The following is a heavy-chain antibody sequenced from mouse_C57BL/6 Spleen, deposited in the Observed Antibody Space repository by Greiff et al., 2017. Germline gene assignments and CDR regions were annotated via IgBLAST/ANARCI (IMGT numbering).Heavy chain of an antibody. Sequence: VQLQQSGPGLVQPSQSLSITCTVSGFPLTSYGVHWVRQPPGKGLEWLGVIWSGGSTDYNAAFISRLSISKDNSKSQVIFKMNSLQAEDTAIYYVDKKGYGLLTYYAMDYWGQGTSVTVSS. D-gene: IGHD1-1*02. CDR2: IWSGGST. J-gene: IGHJ4*01. CDR3: DKKGYGLLTYYAMDY. V-gene: IGHV2-4*01. CDR1: GFPLTSYG.